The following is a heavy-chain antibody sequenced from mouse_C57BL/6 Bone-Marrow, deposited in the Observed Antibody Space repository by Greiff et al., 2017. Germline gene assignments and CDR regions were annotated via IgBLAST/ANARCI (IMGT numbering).Heavy chain of an antibody. D-gene: IGHD4-1*01. Sequence: VMLVESGPELVKPGASVKISCKASGYAFSSSWMNWVKQRPGKGLEWIGRIYPGDGDTNYNGKFKGKATLTADKSSSTAYMQLSSLTSEDSAVYFCASGSNWALAMDYWGQGTSVTVSS. V-gene: IGHV1-82*01. CDR1: GYAFSSSW. CDR3: ASGSNWALAMDY. CDR2: IYPGDGDT. J-gene: IGHJ4*01.